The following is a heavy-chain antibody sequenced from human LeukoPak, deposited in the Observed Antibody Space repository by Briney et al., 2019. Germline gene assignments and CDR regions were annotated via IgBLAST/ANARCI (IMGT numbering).Heavy chain of an antibody. D-gene: IGHD2-2*02. J-gene: IGHJ4*02. Sequence: PGGSLVLSFAAPGFPLSSYALHGARRAPGKGLEGVAVISYDDGSNKYYADSVNGRFTISKDNSKTTLYLRMNSLRTEDTAVYYCARESGGNTPYYFDYWGQGTLVTVSS. CDR1: GFPLSSYA. CDR2: ISYDDGSNK. CDR3: ARESGGNTPYYFDY. V-gene: IGHV3-30*04.